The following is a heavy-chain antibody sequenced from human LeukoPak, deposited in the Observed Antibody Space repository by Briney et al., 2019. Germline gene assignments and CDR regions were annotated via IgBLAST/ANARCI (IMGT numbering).Heavy chain of an antibody. CDR3: ARDGPGYSFDY. V-gene: IGHV3-48*03. CDR1: GFTFSSYE. Sequence: QSGGSLRPSCAASGFTFSSYEMHWVRQAPGKGLEWVSSISTSGSTKYYADSVKGRFTISRDNAKNSLYLQMNSLRAEDTAVYYCARDGPGYSFDYWGQGTLVTVSS. D-gene: IGHD5-12*01. CDR2: ISTSGSTK. J-gene: IGHJ4*02.